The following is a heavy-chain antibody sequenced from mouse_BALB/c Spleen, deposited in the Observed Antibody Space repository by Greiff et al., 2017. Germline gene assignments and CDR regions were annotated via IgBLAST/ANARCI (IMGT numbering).Heavy chain of an antibody. CDR2: IWAGGST. CDR3: ARDEGTYYAPFAY. CDR1: GFSLTSYG. D-gene: IGHD1-1*02. J-gene: IGHJ3*01. V-gene: IGHV2-9*02. Sequence: QVQLKESGPGLVAPSQSLSITCTVSGFSLTSYGVHWVRQPPGKGLEWLGVIWAGGSTNYNSALMSRLSISKDNSKSQVFLKMNSLQTDDTAMYYCARDEGTYYAPFAYWGQGTLVTVSA.